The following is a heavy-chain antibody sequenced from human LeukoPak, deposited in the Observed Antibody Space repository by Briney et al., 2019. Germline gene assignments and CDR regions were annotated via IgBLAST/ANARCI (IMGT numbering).Heavy chain of an antibody. Sequence: PGGSLRLSCAASGFPFSNYWMHWVRQAPGKGLVWVSRMNSDGSSISYADSVKGRFTISRDNAKNSLYLQMNSLRAEDTAFYYCARLKINHGWKGGMDYWGQGTLVTVSS. J-gene: IGHJ4*02. CDR3: ARLKINHGWKGGMDY. CDR1: GFPFSNYW. CDR2: MNSDGSSI. D-gene: IGHD1-1*01. V-gene: IGHV3-74*01.